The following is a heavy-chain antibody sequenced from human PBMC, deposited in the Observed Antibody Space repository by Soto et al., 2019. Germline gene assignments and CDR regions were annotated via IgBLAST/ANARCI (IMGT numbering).Heavy chain of an antibody. CDR3: DVGGHLG. CDR2: INHSGST. Sequence: SETLSLTCAVYGGAFSGYYWSWIRQPPGKGLEWIGEINHSGSTNYNPSLKSRVTISVDTSKNQFSLKLSSVTAADTAVYYCDVGGHLGWGQGTLVTVSS. J-gene: IGHJ4*02. V-gene: IGHV4-34*01. D-gene: IGHD3-16*01. CDR1: GGAFSGYY.